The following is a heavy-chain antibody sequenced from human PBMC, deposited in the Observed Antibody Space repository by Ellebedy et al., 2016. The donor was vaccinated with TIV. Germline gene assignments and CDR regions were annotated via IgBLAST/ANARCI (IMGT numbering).Heavy chain of an antibody. CDR3: ARLPRIAAAGTDYLDY. D-gene: IGHD6-13*01. CDR2: IDPSDSYT. Sequence: PGGSLRLSCKGSGYSFPSYWITWVRQMPGKGLEWMGRIDPSDSYTNYSPSFQGHVTISADKSIRTAYLQWSSLKAPDTAMYYCARLPRIAAAGTDYLDYWGHGTLVTVSS. J-gene: IGHJ4*01. V-gene: IGHV5-10-1*01. CDR1: GYSFPSYW.